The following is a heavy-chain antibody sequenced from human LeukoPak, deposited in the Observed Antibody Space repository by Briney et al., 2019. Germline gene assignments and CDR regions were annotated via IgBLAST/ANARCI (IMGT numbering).Heavy chain of an antibody. D-gene: IGHD2-2*01. CDR2: ISYDGSNK. J-gene: IGHJ4*02. CDR3: ARDQRRYCSSTSCYSFDY. Sequence: GRSLRLSCAASGFTFSSYAMHWVRQAPGKGLEWVVVISYDGSNKYYADSVKGRFTISRDNSKNTLYLQMNSLRAEDTAVYYCARDQRRYCSSTSCYSFDYWGQGTLVTVSS. V-gene: IGHV3-30*04. CDR1: GFTFSSYA.